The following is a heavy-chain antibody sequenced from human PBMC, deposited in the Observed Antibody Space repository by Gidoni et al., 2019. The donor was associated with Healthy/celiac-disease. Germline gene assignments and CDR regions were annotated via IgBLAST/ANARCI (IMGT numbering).Heavy chain of an antibody. CDR3: AADIAAAGGSFQH. CDR2: IWYDGSNK. CDR1: GFTFSSYG. V-gene: IGHV3-33*01. Sequence: QVQLVESGGGVVQPGRSLRLSCAASGFTFSSYGMPWVRQAPGKGLEWVAVIWYDGSNKYYADSVKGRFTISRDNSKNTLYLQMNSLRAEDTAVYYCAADIAAAGGSFQHWGQGTLVTVSS. D-gene: IGHD6-13*01. J-gene: IGHJ1*01.